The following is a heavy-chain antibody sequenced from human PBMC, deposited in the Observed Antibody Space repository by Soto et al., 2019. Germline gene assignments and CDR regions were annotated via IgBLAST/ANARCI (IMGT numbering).Heavy chain of an antibody. CDR2: IYSGGST. CDR3: ARDLDSTSNYGMAV. Sequence: EVQLVESGGGLVQTGGSLSVSCAASGFTVSTNYMSWVRQAPGNGLEWVSVIYSGGSTYYADSVKGRFTISRDNSKNTLYLQMNSLRAEDTGVYYCARDLDSTSNYGMAVWGQGTMVTVSS. CDR1: GFTVSTNY. V-gene: IGHV3-66*01. D-gene: IGHD3-16*01. J-gene: IGHJ6*02.